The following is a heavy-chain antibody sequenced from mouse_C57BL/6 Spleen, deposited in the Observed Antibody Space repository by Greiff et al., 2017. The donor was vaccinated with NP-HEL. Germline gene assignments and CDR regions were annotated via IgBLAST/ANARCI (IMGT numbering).Heavy chain of an antibody. CDR1: GYTFTSYW. D-gene: IGHD1-1*02. CDR3: ARSDYSYFDY. J-gene: IGHJ2*01. V-gene: IGHV1-53*01. Sequence: QVQLQQPGTELVKPGASVKLSCKASGYTFTSYWMHWVKQRPGQGLEWIGNINPSNGGTNYNEKFKGKATLTVDTSSSTAYMELHSLTSEDSAVYFCARSDYSYFDYWGQGTTLTVSS. CDR2: INPSNGGT.